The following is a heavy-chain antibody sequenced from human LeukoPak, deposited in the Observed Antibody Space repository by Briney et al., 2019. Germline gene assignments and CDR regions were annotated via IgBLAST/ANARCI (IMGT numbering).Heavy chain of an antibody. Sequence: PSETLSLTCAVYGGSFSGYYWSWIRQPPGKGLEWIGEINHSGSTNYNPSLKSRVTISVDTSKNQFSLKLSSVTAADTAVYYCARDTVGYSSGWHDYWGQGTLVTVSS. V-gene: IGHV4-34*01. D-gene: IGHD6-19*01. CDR2: INHSGST. J-gene: IGHJ4*02. CDR3: ARDTVGYSSGWHDY. CDR1: GGSFSGYY.